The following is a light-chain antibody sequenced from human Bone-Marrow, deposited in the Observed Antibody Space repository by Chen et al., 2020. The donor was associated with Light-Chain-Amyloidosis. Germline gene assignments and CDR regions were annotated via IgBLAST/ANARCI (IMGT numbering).Light chain of an antibody. CDR2: DDN. CDR3: QVWDSSSDHPV. J-gene: IGLJ3*02. V-gene: IGLV3-21*02. Sequence: SYVLTQPHSVSVAPGQMARITCGGNNIGRESVHWYQQKPGQAPVLVVYDDNARPSGIPERFSGSNSENTATLTISRVEAGDEADYSCQVWDSSSDHPVFGGGTKLTVL. CDR1: NIGRES.